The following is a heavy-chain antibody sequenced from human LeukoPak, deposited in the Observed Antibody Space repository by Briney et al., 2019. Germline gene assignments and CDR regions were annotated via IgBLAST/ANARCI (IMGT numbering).Heavy chain of an antibody. Sequence: SETLSLTCAVSGGSISSGGYSWSWIRQPPGKGLEWIGYIYHSGSAYYNPSLKSRVTISVDRSKNQFSLKLSSVTAADTAVYYCARVGGQRSYFDYWGQGTLVTVSS. V-gene: IGHV4-30-2*01. D-gene: IGHD2-15*01. CDR2: IYHSGSA. CDR1: GGSISSGGYS. J-gene: IGHJ4*02. CDR3: ARVGGQRSYFDY.